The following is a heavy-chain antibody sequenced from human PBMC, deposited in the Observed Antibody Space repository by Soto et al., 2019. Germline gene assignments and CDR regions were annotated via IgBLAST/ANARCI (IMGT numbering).Heavy chain of an antibody. CDR3: ARDGFRIVGATRPDWFDP. D-gene: IGHD1-26*01. CDR2: IIPIFGTA. V-gene: IGHV1-69*01. J-gene: IGHJ5*02. CDR1: GGTFSSYA. Sequence: QVQLVQSGAEVKKPGSSVKVSCKASGGTFSSYAISWVRQAPGQGLEWMGGIIPIFGTANYAQKFQGRVTITADEATSTAYMELSSLRSEDTAVYYCARDGFRIVGATRPDWFDPWGQGTLVTVSS.